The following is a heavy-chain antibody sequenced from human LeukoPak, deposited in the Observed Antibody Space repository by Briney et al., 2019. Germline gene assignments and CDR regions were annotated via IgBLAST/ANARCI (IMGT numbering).Heavy chain of an antibody. CDR3: AAASKYSSSWYVYYYYGMDV. V-gene: IGHV1-58*02. D-gene: IGHD6-13*01. Sequence: SVKVSCKASGFTFTSSAMQWVRQARGQRLEWIGWIVVGSGNTNYAQKFQERVTITRDMSTSTAYMELSSLRSEDTAVYYCAAASKYSSSWYVYYYYGMDVWGQGTLVTVSS. CDR2: IVVGSGNT. J-gene: IGHJ6*02. CDR1: GFTFTSSA.